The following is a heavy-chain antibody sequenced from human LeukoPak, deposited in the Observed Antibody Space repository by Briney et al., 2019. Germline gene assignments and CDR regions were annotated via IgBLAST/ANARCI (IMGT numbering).Heavy chain of an antibody. V-gene: IGHV1-24*01. CDR1: RYTLTELS. J-gene: IGHJ6*02. Sequence: GASLKVSCKVSRYTLTELSMHSVRPAPGKGLGWMGGFDPEDGETIYAQKFQGRVTMTEDTSTDTAYMELSSLRSEDTAVYYCATLGRFGDWLVDVWGQGTTVTVSS. CDR3: ATLGRFGDWLVDV. CDR2: FDPEDGET. D-gene: IGHD3-10*01.